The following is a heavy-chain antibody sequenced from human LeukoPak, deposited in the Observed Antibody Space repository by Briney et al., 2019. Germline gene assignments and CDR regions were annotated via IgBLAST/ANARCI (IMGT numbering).Heavy chain of an antibody. CDR1: GFTFSDYY. D-gene: IGHD5-12*01. J-gene: IGHJ4*02. CDR2: ISSSGSTI. CDR3: AREDIVATFDY. Sequence: GGSLRLSCAASGFTFSDYYMSWIRQAPGKGLEWVSYISSSGSTIYYADSVKGRFTISRDNAKNSLYLQMNSLRAEDTVVYYCAREDIVATFDYWGPGTLVTVSS. V-gene: IGHV3-11*04.